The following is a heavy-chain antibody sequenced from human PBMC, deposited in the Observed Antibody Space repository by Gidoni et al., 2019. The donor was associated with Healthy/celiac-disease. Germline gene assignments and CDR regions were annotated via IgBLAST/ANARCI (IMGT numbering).Heavy chain of an antibody. J-gene: IGHJ4*02. CDR2: IIPIFGTA. Sequence: QVQLVQSGAEVKKPGDSVKVACKASGGTVSSYAISWVRQAPGQGLEWMGGIIPIFGTANYAQQFQGRVTITADESTSTAYMELSSLRSEDTAVYYCARDGLGYNWNYEREYYFDYWGQGTLVTVSS. CDR1: GGTVSSYA. CDR3: ARDGLGYNWNYEREYYFDY. V-gene: IGHV1-69*01. D-gene: IGHD1-7*01.